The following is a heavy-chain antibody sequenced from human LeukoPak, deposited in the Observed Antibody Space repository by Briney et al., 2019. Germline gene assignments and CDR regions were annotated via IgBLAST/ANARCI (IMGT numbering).Heavy chain of an antibody. Sequence: ASVKVSCKASGGTFSSYAISWVRQAPGQGLEWMGGIIPIFGTANYAQKLQGRVTITADKSTSTAYMELSSLRSEDTAVYYCASSCRSGYYYYGMDVWGKGTTVTVSS. CDR1: GGTFSSYA. CDR3: ASSCRSGYYYYGMDV. V-gene: IGHV1-69*06. CDR2: IIPIFGTA. J-gene: IGHJ6*04. D-gene: IGHD6-6*01.